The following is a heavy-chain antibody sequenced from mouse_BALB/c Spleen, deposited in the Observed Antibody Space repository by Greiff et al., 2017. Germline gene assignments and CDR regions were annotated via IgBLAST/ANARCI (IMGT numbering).Heavy chain of an antibody. CDR3: ARKGSYYGSSYAWFAY. CDR2: ISYSGST. J-gene: IGHJ3*01. V-gene: IGHV3-2*02. CDR1: GYSITSDYA. D-gene: IGHD1-1*01. Sequence: VQLQESGPGLVKPSQSLSLTCTVTGYSITSDYAWNWIRQFPGNKLEWMGYISYSGSTSFNPSLKSRISITRDTSKNQFFLQLNSVTTEDTATYYCARKGSYYGSSYAWFAYWGQGTLVTVSA.